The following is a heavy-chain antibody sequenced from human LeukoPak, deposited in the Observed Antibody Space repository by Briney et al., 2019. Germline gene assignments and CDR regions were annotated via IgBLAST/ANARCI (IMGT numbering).Heavy chain of an antibody. V-gene: IGHV3-74*01. CDR2: MNEYSTTI. D-gene: IGHD1-14*01. CDR3: ARGGVNPVDH. J-gene: IGHJ4*02. CDR1: GFPFNSFW. Sequence: GGSLRLSCAASGFPFNSFWMHWVRHAPGKGLVWVSDMNEYSTTIRYADSVKGRFTISRDNAKSILYLQMNNLRAEDTAMYFCARGGVNPVDHWGQGTLVTVSS.